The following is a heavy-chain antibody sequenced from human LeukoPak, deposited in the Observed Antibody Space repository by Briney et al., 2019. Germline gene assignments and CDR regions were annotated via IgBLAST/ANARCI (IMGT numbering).Heavy chain of an antibody. J-gene: IGHJ4*02. CDR2: INHSGST. CDR3: ARVRGVPTYFDY. CDR1: GGSFSGYY. V-gene: IGHV4-34*01. Sequence: PSETLSLTCAVYGGSFSGYYWSWIRQPPGKGPEWIGEINHSGSTNYNPSLKSRVTISVDTSKNQFSLKLSSVTAADTAVYYCARVRGVPTYFDYGGQGTLVTVSS. D-gene: IGHD3-10*01.